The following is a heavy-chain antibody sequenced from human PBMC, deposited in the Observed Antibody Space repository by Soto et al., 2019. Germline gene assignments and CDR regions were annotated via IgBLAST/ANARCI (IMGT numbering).Heavy chain of an antibody. J-gene: IGHJ6*02. Sequence: PGGSLRLSCAASGYTFTSYYMHWVRQAPGQGLEWMGIINPSGGSTSYAQKFQGRVTMTRDTSTSTVYMELSSLRSEDTAVYYCARDRRQAAAGLYYYYYGMDVWGQGTTVTVSS. CDR2: INPSGGST. CDR3: ARDRRQAAAGLYYYYYGMDV. CDR1: GYTFTSYY. V-gene: IGHV1-46*01. D-gene: IGHD6-13*01.